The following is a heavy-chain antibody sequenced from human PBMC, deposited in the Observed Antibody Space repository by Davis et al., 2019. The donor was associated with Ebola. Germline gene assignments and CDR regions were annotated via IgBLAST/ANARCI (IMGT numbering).Heavy chain of an antibody. V-gene: IGHV3-30*03. CDR1: GFTFRSYD. CDR2: ISYDGSNK. D-gene: IGHD1-14*01. Sequence: GESLKISCAVSGFTFRSYDMHWVRQAPGKGLEWVAVISYDGSNKYYADSVKGRFTISRDNSKNTLYLQMNSLRAEDTAVYYCAPGNFDYWGQGTLVTVSS. J-gene: IGHJ4*02. CDR3: APGNFDY.